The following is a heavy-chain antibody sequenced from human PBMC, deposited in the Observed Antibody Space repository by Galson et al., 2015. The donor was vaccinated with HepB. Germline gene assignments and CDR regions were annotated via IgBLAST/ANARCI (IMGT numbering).Heavy chain of an antibody. CDR1: GYTFTSYY. Sequence: SVKVSCKASGYTFTSYYMHWVRQAPGQGLEWMGIINPSGGSTSYTQKLQGRVTMTRDTSTSTVYMELSSLRSEDTAVYYCALYYYGSGSYHRAPFDPWGQGTLVTVSS. J-gene: IGHJ5*02. D-gene: IGHD3-10*01. CDR3: ALYYYGSGSYHRAPFDP. CDR2: INPSGGST. V-gene: IGHV1-46*04.